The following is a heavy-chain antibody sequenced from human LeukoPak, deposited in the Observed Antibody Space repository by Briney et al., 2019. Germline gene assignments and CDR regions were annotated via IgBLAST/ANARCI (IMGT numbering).Heavy chain of an antibody. CDR2: IYYSGST. D-gene: IGHD4/OR15-4a*01. Sequence: SETLSLTCTVSGGSISSSSYYWGWIRQPPGRGLEWIGSIYYSGSTYYNLSLKSRVTISVDTSKNQFSLKLSSVTAADTAVYYCARATMGFDYWGQGTLVTVSS. CDR1: GGSISSSSYY. V-gene: IGHV4-39*07. CDR3: ARATMGFDY. J-gene: IGHJ4*02.